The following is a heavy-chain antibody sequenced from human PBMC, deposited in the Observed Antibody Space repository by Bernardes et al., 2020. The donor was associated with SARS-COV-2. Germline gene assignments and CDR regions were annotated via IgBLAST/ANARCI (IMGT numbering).Heavy chain of an antibody. CDR3: VRDLAGAWGS. CDR2: LNEDGTIT. Sequence: LRLSCVASGFSFTRYWMHWVRQAPGKGLEWVSRLNEDGTITTYADSVKGRFTISRDNARSTLYLQMHGLRAEDTATYYCVRDLAGAWGSWGQGTLVTVSS. J-gene: IGHJ4*02. D-gene: IGHD3-16*01. V-gene: IGHV3-74*01. CDR1: GFSFTRYW.